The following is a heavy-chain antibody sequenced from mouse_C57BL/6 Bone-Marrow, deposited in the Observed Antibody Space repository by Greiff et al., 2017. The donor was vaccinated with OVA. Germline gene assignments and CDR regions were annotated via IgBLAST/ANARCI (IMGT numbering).Heavy chain of an antibody. V-gene: IGHV1-18*01. J-gene: IGHJ1*03. CDR1: GYTFTDYN. CDR2: INPNNGGT. CDR3: ARGTYYGSSFYWYFDV. Sequence: VQLKESGPELVKPGASVKIPCKASGYTFTDYNMDWVKQSHGKSLEWIGDINPNNGGTIYNQKFKGKATLTVDKSSSTAYMELRSLTSEDTAVYYCARGTYYGSSFYWYFDVWGTGTTVTVSS. D-gene: IGHD1-1*01.